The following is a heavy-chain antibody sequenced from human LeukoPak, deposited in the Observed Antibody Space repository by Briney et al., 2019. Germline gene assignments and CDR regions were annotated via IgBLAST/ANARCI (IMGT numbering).Heavy chain of an antibody. CDR2: IYYSGST. CDR1: GGSFSGY. CDR3: ARDIAVAGTAGYYYYGMDV. J-gene: IGHJ6*02. Sequence: ASETLSLTCAVYGGSFSGYWSWIRQHPGKGLKWIGYIYYSGSTYYNPSLKSRVTISVDTSKNQFSLKLSSVTAADTAVYYCARDIAVAGTAGYYYYGMDVWGQGTTVTVSS. D-gene: IGHD6-19*01. V-gene: IGHV4-31*11.